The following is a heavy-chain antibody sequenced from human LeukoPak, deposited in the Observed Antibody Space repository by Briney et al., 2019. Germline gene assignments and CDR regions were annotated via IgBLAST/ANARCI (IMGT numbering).Heavy chain of an antibody. CDR1: GGSISSYY. J-gene: IGHJ3*02. CDR3: ARHSYGDYWTGPDAFDI. D-gene: IGHD4-17*01. V-gene: IGHV4-59*08. Sequence: PSETLSLTCTVSGGSISSYYWSWIRQPPGKGLEWIGYIYYSGSTNYNPSPKSRVTISVDTSKNHFSLKLTPVTAADTAVYYCARHSYGDYWTGPDAFDIWGQGTMVTVSS. CDR2: IYYSGST.